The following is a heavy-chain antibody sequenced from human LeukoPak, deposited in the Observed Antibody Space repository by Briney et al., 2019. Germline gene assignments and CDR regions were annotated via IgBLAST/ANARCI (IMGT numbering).Heavy chain of an antibody. Sequence: PSETLSLTCTVSGGSISSGGYYWSWIRQHPGKGLEWIGYIYYSGTTYCNPSLKSRVTISVDTSKNQFSLKLSSVTAADTAVYYCARTPRVMPTPYYFDYWGQGTLVTVSS. CDR2: IYYSGTT. J-gene: IGHJ4*02. CDR1: GGSISSGGYY. V-gene: IGHV4-31*03. CDR3: ARTPRVMPTPYYFDY. D-gene: IGHD2/OR15-2a*01.